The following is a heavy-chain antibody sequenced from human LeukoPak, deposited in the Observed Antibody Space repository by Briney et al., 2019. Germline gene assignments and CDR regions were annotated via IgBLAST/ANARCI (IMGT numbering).Heavy chain of an antibody. Sequence: SETLSLTCTVSGGSISSYYWSWIRQPPGKGLEWIGYIYYSGSTNYNPSLKSRVAISVDTSKNQFSLKLSSVTAADTAVYYCARGSTYYYDSSGSGTFDYWGQGTLVTVSP. CDR2: IYYSGST. V-gene: IGHV4-59*01. J-gene: IGHJ4*02. D-gene: IGHD3-22*01. CDR1: GGSISSYY. CDR3: ARGSTYYYDSSGSGTFDY.